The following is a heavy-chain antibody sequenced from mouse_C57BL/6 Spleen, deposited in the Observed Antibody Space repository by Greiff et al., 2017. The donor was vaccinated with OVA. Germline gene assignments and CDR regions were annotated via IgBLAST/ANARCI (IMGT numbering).Heavy chain of an antibody. J-gene: IGHJ3*01. CDR1: GYTFTSYW. V-gene: IGHV1-50*01. CDR3: ARAAHYYGSSDERAWFAY. CDR2: IDPSDSYT. D-gene: IGHD1-1*01. Sequence: QVQLQQPGAELVKPGASVKLSCKASGYTFTSYWMQWVKQRPGQGLEWIGEIDPSDSYTNYNQKFKGKATLTVATSSSTAYMQLSSLTSEDSAVYYCARAAHYYGSSDERAWFAYWGQGTLVTVSA.